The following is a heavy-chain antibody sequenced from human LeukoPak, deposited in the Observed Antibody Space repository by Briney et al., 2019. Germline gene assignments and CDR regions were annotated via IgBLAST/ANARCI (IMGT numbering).Heavy chain of an antibody. J-gene: IGHJ4*02. CDR1: GFTFSSYN. CDR2: ISSSSSTI. Sequence: RGSLRLSCAASGFTFSSYNTTWVRQAPGKGLEWVSYISSSSSTIYYADSVKGRFTISRDNAKNSLFLQMNSLRAEDTAVYSCAREGVVGATYYLDYWGQGTLVTVSS. V-gene: IGHV3-48*01. D-gene: IGHD1-26*01. CDR3: AREGVVGATYYLDY.